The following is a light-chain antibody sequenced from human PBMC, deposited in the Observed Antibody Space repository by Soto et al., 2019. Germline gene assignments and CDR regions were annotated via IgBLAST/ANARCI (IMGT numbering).Light chain of an antibody. J-gene: IGLJ2*01. V-gene: IGLV2-23*02. CDR2: EVV. Sequence: QSALTQPASVSGSPGQSITISCTGSSSDVGPYNLVSWYQHHPGKAPKLMISEVVKRPSGVSNRFSGSKSGNTASLTISGRQAEDEADYYCCSYAGSSMFVFGGGTKLTV. CDR3: CSYAGSSMFV. CDR1: SSDVGPYNL.